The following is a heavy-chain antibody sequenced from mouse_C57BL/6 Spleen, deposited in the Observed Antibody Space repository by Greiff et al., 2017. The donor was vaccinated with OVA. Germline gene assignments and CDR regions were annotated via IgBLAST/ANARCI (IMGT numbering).Heavy chain of an antibody. CDR3: ARGGYYAMDY. CDR2: IDPANGNT. CDR1: GYTFTSYW. Sequence: VQLKQPGTELVKPGASVKLSCKASGYTFTSYWMHWVKQRPGQGLEWIGRIDPANGNTKYAPKFQGKATITADTSSNTAYLQLSSLTSEDTAIYYCARGGYYAMDYWGQGTSVTVSS. J-gene: IGHJ4*01. V-gene: IGHV14-3*01.